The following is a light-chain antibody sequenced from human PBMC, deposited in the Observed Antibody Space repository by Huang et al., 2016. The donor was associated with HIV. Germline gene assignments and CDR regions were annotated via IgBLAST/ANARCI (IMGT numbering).Light chain of an antibody. CDR2: LRS. Sequence: IVMTQSPLSLPVTPGEPASISCRSSQSLLHTNGYYYVDWYLQKPGQSPQLLIYLRSNRASGVPDRVSGGGAVIDFTLKISSVEAEDVGIYYCMQALQTPRTFGQGTRLEIK. CDR1: QSLLHTNGYYY. CDR3: MQALQTPRT. V-gene: IGKV2-28*01. J-gene: IGKJ5*01.